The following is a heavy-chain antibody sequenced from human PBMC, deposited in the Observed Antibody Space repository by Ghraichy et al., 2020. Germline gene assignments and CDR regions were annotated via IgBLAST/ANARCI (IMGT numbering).Heavy chain of an antibody. CDR1: GSTFTAYY. D-gene: IGHD1-14*01. CDR2: INPNTGGT. Sequence: ASVKVSCKASGSTFTAYYMHWVRQAPGQGLEWMGRINPNTGGTNNAQKFQGRVTMTRDTSIDTAYMELSRVRSDDTAVYYCARDFFSSITSPNYYYGMDLWGQGTTVTVSS. CDR3: ARDFFSSITSPNYYYGMDL. V-gene: IGHV1-2*06. J-gene: IGHJ6*02.